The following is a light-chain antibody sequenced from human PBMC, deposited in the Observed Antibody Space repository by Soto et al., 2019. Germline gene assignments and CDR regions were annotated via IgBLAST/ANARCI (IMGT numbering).Light chain of an antibody. CDR2: DVY. V-gene: IGLV2-14*03. CDR3: SSYASSTTLV. J-gene: IGLJ1*01. CDR1: RGDIGGYNY. Sequence: QSALTQPASVSASPGQSITISCTGTRGDIGGYNYVSWYQQHPGKAPKLMIYDVYHRPSGVSNRFSASKSGNTASLTISGLQAEDEADYYCSSYASSTTLVFGNGTKLTVL.